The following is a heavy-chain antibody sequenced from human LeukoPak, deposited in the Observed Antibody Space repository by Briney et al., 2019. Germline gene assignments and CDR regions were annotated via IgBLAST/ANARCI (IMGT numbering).Heavy chain of an antibody. J-gene: IGHJ5*02. D-gene: IGHD6-6*01. Sequence: SETLSLTCTVSGGSISSSSYYWGWIRQPPGKGLEWIGSIYYSGSTYYNPSLKSRVTISVDTSKNQFSLKLSSVTAADTAVYYCARAVPEYSSSRLAWFDPWGQGTLVTVSS. CDR3: ARAVPEYSSSRLAWFDP. CDR1: GGSISSSSYY. CDR2: IYYSGST. V-gene: IGHV4-39*07.